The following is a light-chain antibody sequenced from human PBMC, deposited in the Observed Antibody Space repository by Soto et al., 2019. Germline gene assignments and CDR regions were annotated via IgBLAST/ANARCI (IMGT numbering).Light chain of an antibody. CDR1: QSVSSSY. CDR2: GAS. V-gene: IGKV3-20*01. J-gene: IGKJ1*01. Sequence: EIVLTQSTGPLSLSRGERATLSCRASQSVSSSYLAWYQQKPGQAPRLLIYGASSRATGIPDRFSGSGSGTDVTLTISRLEPEDFAVDDCQQYGSSPRAFGQGTKVDIK. CDR3: QQYGSSPRA.